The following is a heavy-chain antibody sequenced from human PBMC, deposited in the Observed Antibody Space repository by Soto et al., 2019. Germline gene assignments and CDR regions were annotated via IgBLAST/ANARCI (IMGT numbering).Heavy chain of an antibody. CDR3: ARDQGYSGYDSAFDI. Sequence: EVQLVESGGGLVKPGGSLRLSCAASGFTFSSYSMNRVRQAPGKGLEWVSSISSSSSYIYYADSVKGRFTISRDNAKNSLYLQMNSLRAEDTAVYYCARDQGYSGYDSAFDIWGQGTMVTVSS. CDR2: ISSSSSYI. J-gene: IGHJ3*02. CDR1: GFTFSSYS. D-gene: IGHD5-12*01. V-gene: IGHV3-21*01.